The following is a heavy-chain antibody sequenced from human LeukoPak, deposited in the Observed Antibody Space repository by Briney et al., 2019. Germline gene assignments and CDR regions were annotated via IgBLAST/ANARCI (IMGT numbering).Heavy chain of an antibody. J-gene: IGHJ4*02. D-gene: IGHD2-15*01. Sequence: ASVKVSCKASGYTFTSYYMHWVRQAPGQGLEWMGIINLSGGRTSYAQKFQGRVTMTRDMSTTTAYMELSSLRSEDTAVYYCARGRPRVPLDLVVVAAHIDYWGQGTLVTVSS. CDR3: ARGRPRVPLDLVVVAAHIDY. CDR1: GYTFTSYY. CDR2: INLSGGRT. V-gene: IGHV1-46*01.